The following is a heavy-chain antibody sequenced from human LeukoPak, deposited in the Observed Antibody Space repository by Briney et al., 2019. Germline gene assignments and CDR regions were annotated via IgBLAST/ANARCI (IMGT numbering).Heavy chain of an antibody. J-gene: IGHJ4*02. Sequence: GGSLRLSCAASGFTFSSYGMSWVRQAPGKGLEWVSSISSSGGNTYYADSVKGRFTISRDNAKNSLYLQMNSLRAEDTAVYYCARDFGRWFIDYWGQGTLVTVSS. D-gene: IGHD4-23*01. CDR1: GFTFSSYG. CDR2: ISSSGGNT. CDR3: ARDFGRWFIDY. V-gene: IGHV3-21*01.